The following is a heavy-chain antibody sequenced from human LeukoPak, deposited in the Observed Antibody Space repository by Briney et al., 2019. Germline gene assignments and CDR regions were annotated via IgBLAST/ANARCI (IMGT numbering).Heavy chain of an antibody. CDR2: ISSSSSYI. CDR3: ARGPGAFDI. CDR1: GFSLSSYS. Sequence: PGGSLRLSCAASGFSLSSYSMNWVRQAPEKGLEWASSISSSSSYIYYADSVKGRFTISRDNAKNSLYLQMNSLRAEDTAVYYCARGPGAFDIWGQGTMVTVSS. J-gene: IGHJ3*02. V-gene: IGHV3-21*01.